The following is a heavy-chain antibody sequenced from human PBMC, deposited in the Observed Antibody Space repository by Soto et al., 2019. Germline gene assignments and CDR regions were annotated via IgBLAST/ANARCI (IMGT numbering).Heavy chain of an antibody. J-gene: IGHJ5*02. V-gene: IGHV3-21*02. D-gene: IGHD2-8*02. CDR3: ARVTPALGSCTVGGCFRGGWFDP. CDR2: INTGYI. Sequence: EVQLVESGGGLVKPGGSLRLSCAASGFNLTLYYMNWVRQSPGKGLEWVASINTGYIYYSDSVKGRFTISRDSAKTSLFLKMNCMGADDAAKYYCARVTPALGSCTVGGCFRGGWFDPWGRGALVTVSS. CDR1: GFNLTLYY.